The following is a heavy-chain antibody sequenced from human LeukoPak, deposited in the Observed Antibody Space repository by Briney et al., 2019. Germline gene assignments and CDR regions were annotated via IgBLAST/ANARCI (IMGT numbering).Heavy chain of an antibody. CDR2: IYYSGST. D-gene: IGHD6-19*01. V-gene: IGHV4-59*01. CDR1: GGSISSYY. Sequence: PSGTLSLTCTVSGGSISSYYWSWIRQPPGKGLEWIGYIYYSGSTNYNPSLKSRVTISVDTSKNQFSLKLSSVTAADTAVYYCARGRFSSGWSPNYYFDYWGQGTLVTVSS. CDR3: ARGRFSSGWSPNYYFDY. J-gene: IGHJ4*02.